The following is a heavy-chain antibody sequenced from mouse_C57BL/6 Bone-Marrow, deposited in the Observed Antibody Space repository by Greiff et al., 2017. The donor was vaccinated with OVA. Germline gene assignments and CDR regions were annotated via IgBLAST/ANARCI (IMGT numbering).Heavy chain of an antibody. CDR3: EAYYSNPPFAY. CDR2: IYPGDGDT. J-gene: IGHJ3*01. CDR1: GYAFSSSW. D-gene: IGHD2-5*01. V-gene: IGHV1-82*01. Sequence: VQRVESGPELVKPGASVKISCKASGYAFSSSWMNWVKQRPGKGLEWIGRIYPGDGDTNYNGKFKGKATLTADKSSSTAYMQLSSLTSEDSAVYYCEAYYSNPPFAYWGQGTLVTVSA.